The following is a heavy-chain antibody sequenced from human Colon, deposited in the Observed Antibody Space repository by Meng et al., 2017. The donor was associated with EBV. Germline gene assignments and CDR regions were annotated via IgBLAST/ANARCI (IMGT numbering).Heavy chain of an antibody. V-gene: IGHV1-8*01. Sequence: QAQLVQPGAEVKKPGASVKVSCKASGYTFKSYDMNWVRQATGQGLEWMGWMNPNSDNTVYAQKFQGRVTVTTDTSTSTAYMELRSLRSDDTAVYYCTRDGPDYGNYINFDYWGQGTLVTVSS. CDR1: GYTFKSYD. D-gene: IGHD4-11*01. J-gene: IGHJ4*02. CDR3: TRDGPDYGNYINFDY. CDR2: MNPNSDNT.